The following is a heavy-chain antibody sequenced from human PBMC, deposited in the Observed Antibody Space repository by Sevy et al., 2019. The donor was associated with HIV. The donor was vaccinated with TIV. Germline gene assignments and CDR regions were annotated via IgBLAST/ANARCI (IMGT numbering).Heavy chain of an antibody. D-gene: IGHD2-2*01. Sequence: GGSLRLSCTASGFSFTTFALHWVRQAPGKRLEWVALISHDGTKKFYADSVRGRFTISRDNSNNTLYLQINTLRIDDTAVYYCASGRQPEEGYRGQGTLVTVSS. J-gene: IGHJ4*02. CDR2: ISHDGTKK. CDR1: GFSFTTFA. V-gene: IGHV3-30-3*01. CDR3: ASGRQPEEGY.